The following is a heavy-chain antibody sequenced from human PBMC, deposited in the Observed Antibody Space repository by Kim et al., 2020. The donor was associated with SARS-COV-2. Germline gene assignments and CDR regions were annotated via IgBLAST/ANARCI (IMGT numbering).Heavy chain of an antibody. CDR3: ATKGDPKVDIVVVPAAIY. J-gene: IGHJ4*02. D-gene: IGHD2-2*02. Sequence: KGRFTISRDNSKNTLYLQMNSLRAEDTAVYYCATKGDPKVDIVVVPAAIYWGQGTLVTVSS. V-gene: IGHV3-23*01.